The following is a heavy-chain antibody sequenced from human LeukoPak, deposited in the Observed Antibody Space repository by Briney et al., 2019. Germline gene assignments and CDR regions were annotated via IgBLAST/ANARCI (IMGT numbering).Heavy chain of an antibody. D-gene: IGHD6-13*01. CDR1: GFTFTSSA. CDR2: IVVGSGNT. Sequence: SVKVSCKASGFTFTSSAMQWVRQARGQRLEWIGWIVVGSGNTSYAQKFQERVTITRDMSTSTAYMELSSLRSEDTAVYYCAADWVAAAGALRYYYYMDVWGKGTTVTVSS. J-gene: IGHJ6*03. CDR3: AADWVAAAGALRYYYYMDV. V-gene: IGHV1-58*02.